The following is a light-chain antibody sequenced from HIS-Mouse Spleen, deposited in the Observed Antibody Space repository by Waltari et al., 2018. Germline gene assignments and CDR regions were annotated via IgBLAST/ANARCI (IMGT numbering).Light chain of an antibody. Sequence: QSALTQPASVSGSPGQSITISCTGTSSDVGRYKLVSWYQQHPGKAPKLMIYEGSKRPSGVSNRFSGSKSGNTASLTISGLQAEDEADYYCCSHAGSSTFGVFGGGTKLTVL. V-gene: IGLV2-23*03. CDR2: EGS. CDR1: SSDVGRYKL. CDR3: CSHAGSSTFGV. J-gene: IGLJ3*02.